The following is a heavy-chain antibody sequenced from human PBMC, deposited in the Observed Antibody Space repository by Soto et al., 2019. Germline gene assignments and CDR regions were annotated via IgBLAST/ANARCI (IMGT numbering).Heavy chain of an antibody. CDR3: ARDDFGNLGLDY. CDR1: GYTLTELS. V-gene: IGHV1-24*01. D-gene: IGHD7-27*01. CDR2: FDPEDGET. J-gene: IGHJ4*02. Sequence: ASVKVSCKVSGYTLTELSMHWVRQAPGKGLEWMGGFDPEDGETIYAQKFQGRVTMTEDTSTDTAYMELSSLRSEDTAVYFCARDDFGNLGLDYWGQGTLVTVSS.